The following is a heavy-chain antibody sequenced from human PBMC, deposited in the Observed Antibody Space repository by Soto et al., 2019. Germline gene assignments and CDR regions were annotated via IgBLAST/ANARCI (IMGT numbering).Heavy chain of an antibody. CDR2: IYYSGST. D-gene: IGHD1-26*01. CDR3: ARRYGGNFDF. J-gene: IGHJ4*02. CDR1: GGSISSYY. Sequence: SETLSLTCTVSGGSISSYYWSWIRQPPGKGLEWIGYIYYSGSTNYNPSLKSRVTISVDTSKSQFSLKLSSVTAADTAVYYCARRYGGNFDFWGQGTLVTVSS. V-gene: IGHV4-59*01.